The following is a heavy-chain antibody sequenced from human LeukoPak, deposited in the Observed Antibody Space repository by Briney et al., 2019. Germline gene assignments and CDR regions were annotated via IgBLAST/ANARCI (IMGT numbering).Heavy chain of an antibody. D-gene: IGHD5-18*01. CDR1: RGTFSSYA. J-gene: IGHJ4*02. CDR2: IIPIFGTA. CDR3: ARGGNGESYPDEHFPRGEIQLWLPADY. Sequence: SVNVSCQASRGTFSSYAISWVRQAPGQGREWMGVIIPIFGTANYLQKFQGRVTITTDESTSTAYMELSSLRSEDTAVYYCARGGNGESYPDEHFPRGEIQLWLPADYRGQGTLVTVSS. V-gene: IGHV1-69*05.